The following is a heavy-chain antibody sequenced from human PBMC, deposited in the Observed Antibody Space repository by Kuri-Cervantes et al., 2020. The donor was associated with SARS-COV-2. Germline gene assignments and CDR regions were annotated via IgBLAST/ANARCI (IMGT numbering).Heavy chain of an antibody. V-gene: IGHV4-61*02. J-gene: IGHJ4*02. Sequence: LRLSCTVSGGSISSGSYYWSWIRQPAGKGLEWIGRIYTSGSTNYNPSLKSRVTISVDTSKNQFSLKLSSVTAADTAVYYCARGLRGATNDWGQGTLVTVSS. CDR3: ARGLRGATND. CDR1: GGSISSGSYY. CDR2: IYTSGST. D-gene: IGHD1-26*01.